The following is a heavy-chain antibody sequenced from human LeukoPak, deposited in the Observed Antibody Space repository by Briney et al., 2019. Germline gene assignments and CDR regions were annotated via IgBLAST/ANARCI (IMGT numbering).Heavy chain of an antibody. Sequence: ASVKVSCKASGYTFSDYYMHWVRQAPGQGLEWMGWINYNSGVTNYAQKFQGRVTITADESTSTAYMELSSLRSEDTAVYYCARILTGNDDYWGQGTLVTVSS. D-gene: IGHD7-27*01. V-gene: IGHV1-2*02. CDR2: INYNSGVT. J-gene: IGHJ4*02. CDR3: ARILTGNDDY. CDR1: GYTFSDYY.